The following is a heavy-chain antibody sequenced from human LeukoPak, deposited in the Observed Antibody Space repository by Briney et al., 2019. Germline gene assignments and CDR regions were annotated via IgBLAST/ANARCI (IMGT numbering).Heavy chain of an antibody. CDR2: ISGSGGST. J-gene: IGHJ4*02. V-gene: IGHV3-23*01. Sequence: PGGSLRLSCAASGFTFNNYAMSWVRQAPGKGLEWVSAISGSGGSTYYADSVKGRFTISRDNSKNTLYLQMNSLRAEDTAVYYCAKDRPTYYYDSSGYAIDYWGQGTLVTVSS. D-gene: IGHD3-22*01. CDR3: AKDRPTYYYDSSGYAIDY. CDR1: GFTFNNYA.